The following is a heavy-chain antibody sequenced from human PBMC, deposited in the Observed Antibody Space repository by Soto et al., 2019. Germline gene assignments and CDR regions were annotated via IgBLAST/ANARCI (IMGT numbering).Heavy chain of an antibody. V-gene: IGHV3-48*03. D-gene: IGHD3-22*01. J-gene: IGHJ4*02. Sequence: GGSLRLSCAASGFTFSSYEMNWVRQAPGKGLEWVSYISSSGSTIYYADSVKGRFTISRDNAKNSLYLQMNSLRAEDTAVYYCARDHPYDSSGYYNYWGQGTLVTVSS. CDR1: GFTFSSYE. CDR3: ARDHPYDSSGYYNY. CDR2: ISSSGSTI.